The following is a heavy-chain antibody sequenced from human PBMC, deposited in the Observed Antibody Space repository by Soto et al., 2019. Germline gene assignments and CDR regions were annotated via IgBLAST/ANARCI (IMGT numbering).Heavy chain of an antibody. Sequence: EVQLSDSGGGLVQPGGSLRLSCTASGFTFSDYAMSWVRQPPGKGLEWVSVISAGGSTYYADSVKGRFTVSRANSKNTLYLQMNSLRAEDTAVYYCANVPIWCSSTSCYTEGFDYWGQGTLVTVSS. J-gene: IGHJ4*02. CDR2: ISAGGST. V-gene: IGHV3-23*01. D-gene: IGHD2-2*02. CDR1: GFTFSDYA. CDR3: ANVPIWCSSTSCYTEGFDY.